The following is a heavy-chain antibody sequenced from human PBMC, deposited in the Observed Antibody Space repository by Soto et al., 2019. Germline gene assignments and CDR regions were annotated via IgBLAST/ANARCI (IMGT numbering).Heavy chain of an antibody. CDR2: INPNSGGA. J-gene: IGHJ4*02. CDR1: GYTFIGYY. D-gene: IGHD5-12*01. Sequence: QVQLVQSGAEVKKPGASVKVSCKASGYTFIGYYIHWVRQAPGQGLEWMGWINPNSGGAIYSQKFQAWVTMTSDTSISTAYMELSRLKSDDTAVYYCARSGGGYDLGDYWGQGSLVTVSS. CDR3: ARSGGGYDLGDY. V-gene: IGHV1-2*04.